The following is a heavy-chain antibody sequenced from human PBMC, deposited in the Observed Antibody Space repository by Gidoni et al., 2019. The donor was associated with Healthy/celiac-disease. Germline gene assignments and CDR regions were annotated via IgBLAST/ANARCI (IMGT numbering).Heavy chain of an antibody. CDR3: ARGWGIAAAGKNWFDP. D-gene: IGHD6-13*01. V-gene: IGHV4-34*01. J-gene: IGHJ5*02. CDR1: GGSFSGYY. Sequence: QVQLQQWGAGLLKPSETLSLTCAVYGGSFSGYYWSWIRQPPGKGLEWIGEINHSGSTNYNPSLKSRVTISVDMSKNQFSLKLSSVTAADTAVYYCARGWGIAAAGKNWFDPWGQGTLVTVSS. CDR2: INHSGST.